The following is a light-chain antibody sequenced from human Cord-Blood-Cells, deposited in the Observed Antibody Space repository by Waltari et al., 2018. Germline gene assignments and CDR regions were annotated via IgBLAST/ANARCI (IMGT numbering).Light chain of an antibody. V-gene: IGLV2-14*01. CDR2: DVS. CDR1: SSDVGGYNY. Sequence: QSALTQPASVSGSPGQSITISCTGTSSDVGGYNYVSWYQQHPGKAPKLMIYDVSNRPSGVSNRFSGSKSGNTASLTISGLQAEDDADYYCSSYTSSSTRVFGGGTNLTVL. CDR3: SSYTSSSTRV. J-gene: IGLJ3*02.